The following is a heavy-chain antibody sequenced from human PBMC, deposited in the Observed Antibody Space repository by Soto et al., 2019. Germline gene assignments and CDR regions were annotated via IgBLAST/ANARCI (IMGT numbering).Heavy chain of an antibody. D-gene: IGHD3-3*01. V-gene: IGHV4-39*01. CDR1: GGSMSSSTYY. Sequence: QVPLQESGPGLVKPSETLSLNCTVVGGSMSSSTYYWGWIRQPPGKGLEWIGGMDYSGRAYYNPSLQGRVALSVDTSKNRFSLRLSSVTAADTAVYYCARHKSITVVGVAPIMGIFDFWGQGDLVTVSS. CDR3: ARHKSITVVGVAPIMGIFDF. CDR2: MDYSGRA. J-gene: IGHJ4*02.